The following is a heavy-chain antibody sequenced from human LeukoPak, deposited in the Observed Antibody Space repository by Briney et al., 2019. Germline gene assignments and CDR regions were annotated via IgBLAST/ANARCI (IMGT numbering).Heavy chain of an antibody. Sequence: GGSLTLSCAASGFIVSSTYMSWARQAPGKGLEWVSFLHTDDTTYYADSVKGRFTISQNNYKNTLYFQMNSLRVEDTAVYYCARGTQVRAAAFRNLGQGTLVTVSS. CDR2: LHTDDTT. V-gene: IGHV3-53*01. CDR1: GFIVSSTY. CDR3: ARGTQVRAAAFRN. D-gene: IGHD2-15*01. J-gene: IGHJ4*02.